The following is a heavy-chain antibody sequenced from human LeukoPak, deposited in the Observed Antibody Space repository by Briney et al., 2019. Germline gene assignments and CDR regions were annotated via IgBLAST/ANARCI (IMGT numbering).Heavy chain of an antibody. CDR1: GDSVSSNSAA. J-gene: IGHJ4*02. V-gene: IGHV6-1*01. D-gene: IGHD1-26*01. CDR2: TYYRSKWYY. Sequence: SQTLSLTCAISGDSVSSNSAAWNWVRQSPSRGLEWLGRTYYRSKWYYDYAVAVKSRISINPDTSKNQFSLQLSSVTPEDTAVYYCARDPVGGSTIFDYWGQGTLVTVSS. CDR3: ARDPVGGSTIFDY.